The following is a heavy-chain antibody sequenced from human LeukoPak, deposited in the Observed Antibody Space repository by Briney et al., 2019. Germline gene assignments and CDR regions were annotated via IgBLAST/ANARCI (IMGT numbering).Heavy chain of an antibody. J-gene: IGHJ4*02. D-gene: IGHD1-26*01. V-gene: IGHV4-39*02. Sequence: PSETLSLTCTVSGGSISSSNYYWGWIRQPPGKGLEWIGSIHYSGSTYYNPSLKSRVTISVDTSKNQLSLKLSSVTAADTAVFYCARESYSGGTFDYWGQGTLVTVSS. CDR2: IHYSGST. CDR3: ARESYSGGTFDY. CDR1: GGSISSSNYY.